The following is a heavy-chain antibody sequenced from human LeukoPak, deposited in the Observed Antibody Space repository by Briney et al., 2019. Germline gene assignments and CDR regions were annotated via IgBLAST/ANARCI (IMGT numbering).Heavy chain of an antibody. CDR3: ARGRQPDC. V-gene: IGHV3-48*03. Sequence: GGSLRLSCAASGFTFSSHEMNWVRQAPGKGLEWVSYISSSGKTIYYADSVKGRFTISRDNAKNSLYLQMNSLRAEDTAVYYCARGRQPDCWGQGTLVTVSS. CDR1: GFTFSSHE. CDR2: ISSSGKTI. J-gene: IGHJ4*02. D-gene: IGHD2-2*01.